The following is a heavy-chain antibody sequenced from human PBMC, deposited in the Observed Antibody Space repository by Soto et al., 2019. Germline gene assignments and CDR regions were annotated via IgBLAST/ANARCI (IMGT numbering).Heavy chain of an antibody. V-gene: IGHV3-23*01. CDR3: AKDTVGGYSFWSGYYSDGLDV. Sequence: EVKLLESGGGLAQPGGSLRLSCVGSGFTFDRYAISWVRQAPGERLQWIAAISGSADGTDYAHSVRGRFTISRDNAKKTLHLQMDSLRVEDTAVYFCAKDTVGGYSFWSGYYSDGLDVWGQGTLVTVS. CDR2: ISGSADGT. D-gene: IGHD3-3*01. J-gene: IGHJ3*01. CDR1: GFTFDRYA.